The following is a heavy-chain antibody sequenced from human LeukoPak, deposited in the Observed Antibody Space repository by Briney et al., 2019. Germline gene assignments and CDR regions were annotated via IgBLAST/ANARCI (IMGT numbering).Heavy chain of an antibody. V-gene: IGHV3-33*01. J-gene: IGHJ4*02. CDR2: IWYDGSNK. CDR3: ARDSIAVAGTIPDY. D-gene: IGHD6-19*01. Sequence: AGGSLRLSCAASGFTFSSYGMHWVRQAPGKGLEWVAVIWYDGSNKYYADSVKGRFTISRDNSKNTLYLQMNSLRAEDTAVYYCARDSIAVAGTIPDYWGQGTLVTVSS. CDR1: GFTFSSYG.